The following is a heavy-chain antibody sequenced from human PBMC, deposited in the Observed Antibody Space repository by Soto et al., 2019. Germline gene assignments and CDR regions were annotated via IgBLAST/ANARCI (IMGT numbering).Heavy chain of an antibody. CDR1: GFTFDDYA. CDR3: AKDKAVAGTGPVDY. V-gene: IGHV3-9*01. CDR2: ISWNSGSI. D-gene: IGHD6-19*01. Sequence: EVQLVESGGGLVQPGRSLRLSCAASGFTFDDYAMHWVRQAPGKGLEWVSGISWNSGSIGYADSVKGRFTISRDNAKNSLYLQMNSLRAEDTALYYYAKDKAVAGTGPVDYWGQGTLVTVSS. J-gene: IGHJ4*02.